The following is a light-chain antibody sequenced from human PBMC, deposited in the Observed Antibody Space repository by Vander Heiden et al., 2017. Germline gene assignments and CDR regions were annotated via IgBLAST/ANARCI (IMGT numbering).Light chain of an antibody. J-gene: IGLJ2*01. CDR3: QVWDSNSDHVV. CDR2: DDT. CDR1: NIGSKS. V-gene: IGLV3-21*02. Sequence: SYVLTQPPSVSVAPGQTARITCRGNNIGSKSVHWYQQGPGQATILVVYDDTNRPSGIPERLSGSNSGNSATLTISRVEAGDEADYYCQVWDSNSDHVVSGGGTKLTVL.